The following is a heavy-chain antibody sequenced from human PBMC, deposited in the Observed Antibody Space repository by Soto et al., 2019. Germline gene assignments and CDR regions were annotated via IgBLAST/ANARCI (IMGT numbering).Heavy chain of an antibody. D-gene: IGHD6-13*01. CDR1: GFTFSSYA. CDR2: ISGSGGST. CDR3: AKGGDGGSSRPIQYYYYYYYMDV. Sequence: GGSLRLSCAASGFTFSSYAMSWVRQAPGKGLEWVSAISGSGGSTYYADSVKGRFTISRDNSKNTLYLQMNSLRAEDTAVYYCAKGGDGGSSRPIQYYYYYYYMDVWGKGTTVTVSS. J-gene: IGHJ6*03. V-gene: IGHV3-23*01.